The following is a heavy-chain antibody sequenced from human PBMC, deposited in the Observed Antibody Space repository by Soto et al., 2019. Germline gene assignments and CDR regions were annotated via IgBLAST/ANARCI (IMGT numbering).Heavy chain of an antibody. V-gene: IGHV4-30-2*01. Sequence: QLPLQESGSGLVKPSQTLSLTGAVSGGSISRGGYSLSWIRQPPGKGLKLIGYTYHSGSTYYNPSLKSRVTISVDRSKNQFSLKLSSVTAADTAVYYCAAGGGLTRYYWGQGTLVTVSS. CDR1: GGSISRGGYS. CDR2: TYHSGST. CDR3: AAGGGLTRYY. J-gene: IGHJ4*02. D-gene: IGHD1-26*01.